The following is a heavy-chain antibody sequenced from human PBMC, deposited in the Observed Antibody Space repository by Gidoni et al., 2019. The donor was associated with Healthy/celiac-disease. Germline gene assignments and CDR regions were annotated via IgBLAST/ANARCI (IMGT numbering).Heavy chain of an antibody. CDR2: IVVGSGNT. V-gene: IGHV1-58*01. CDR3: AADTPAMATDRHFDL. Sequence: QMQLVQSGPEVKKPGTSVKVSCKASGFTFTSSAGQWVRQARGQRLEWIGWIVVGSGNTNYAQKFQERVTITRDMSTSTAYMELSSLRSEDTAVYYCAADTPAMATDRHFDLWGRGTLVTVSS. D-gene: IGHD5-18*01. CDR1: GFTFTSSA. J-gene: IGHJ2*01.